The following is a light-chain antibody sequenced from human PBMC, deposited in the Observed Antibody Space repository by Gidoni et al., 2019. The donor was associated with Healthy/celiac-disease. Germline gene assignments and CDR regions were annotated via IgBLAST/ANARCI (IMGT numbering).Light chain of an antibody. CDR1: QGVSSN. CDR2: GAS. Sequence: EIVLTPSPATLSVSPGERATLSCRASQGVSSNLAWYQHKPGQAPRLLIYGASTRATGIPARFSGSGSGTEFTLTISSLQSEDFAVYYCQQYNNWPPYTFGQGTKLEIK. V-gene: IGKV3-15*01. CDR3: QQYNNWPPYT. J-gene: IGKJ2*01.